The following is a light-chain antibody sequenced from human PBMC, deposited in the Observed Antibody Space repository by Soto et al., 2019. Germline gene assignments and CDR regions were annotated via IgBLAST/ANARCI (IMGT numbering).Light chain of an antibody. CDR1: QSISRY. CDR2: AAS. CDR3: QQYNSYLT. Sequence: DIQMTQSLSSLSASVGDRITITCRASQSISRYLNWYQHKPGKAPKLLINAASSLERGVPSRFSGGGSGTDFTLNISSLQPDDFAIYYCQQYNSYLTFGQGTKWIS. J-gene: IGKJ1*01. V-gene: IGKV1-39*01.